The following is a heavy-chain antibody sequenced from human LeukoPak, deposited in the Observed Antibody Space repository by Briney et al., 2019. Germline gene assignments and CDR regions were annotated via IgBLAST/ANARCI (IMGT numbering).Heavy chain of an antibody. J-gene: IGHJ4*02. V-gene: IGHV3-23*01. CDR1: GFTFSSYA. CDR3: VKERGNTYSSYDY. D-gene: IGHD1-26*01. CDR2: ISDNGGST. Sequence: PGGSLRLSCEASGFTFSSYAMNWVRQAPGKGLEWVSSISDNGGSTYYTDSVKGRFTISRDNSKDTLWLQMNSLRAEDTAVYYCVKERGNTYSSYDYWAQGTLVTVSS.